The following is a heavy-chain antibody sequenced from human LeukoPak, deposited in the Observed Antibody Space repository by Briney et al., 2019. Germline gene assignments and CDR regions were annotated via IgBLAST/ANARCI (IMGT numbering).Heavy chain of an antibody. CDR2: IYHSGST. CDR3: ARVLVTGAGPNWFDP. D-gene: IGHD2-21*02. Sequence: SETLSLTCTVSGYSISSGYYWGWIRQPPGKGLEWMGSIYHSGSTYYNPSLKSRVAISVDTSKNQFSLKLSSVTAADTAVYYCARVLVTGAGPNWFDPWGQGTLVTVSS. V-gene: IGHV4-38-2*02. CDR1: GYSISSGYY. J-gene: IGHJ5*02.